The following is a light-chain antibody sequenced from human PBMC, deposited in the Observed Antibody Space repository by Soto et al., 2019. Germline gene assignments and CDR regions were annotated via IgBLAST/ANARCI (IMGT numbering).Light chain of an antibody. J-gene: IGLJ1*01. V-gene: IGLV1-40*01. CDR1: SSNIGAGYD. Sequence: QSVLTQPPSVSGAPGQRVTISCTGNSSNIGAGYDVHWYQQLPGTDPKLLIYGNSNRPSGVPDRFSGSKSGTSASLAITGLHAEDEADYYCQSYDCSLGGSVFGTGTKLTVL. CDR2: GNS. CDR3: QSYDCSLGGSV.